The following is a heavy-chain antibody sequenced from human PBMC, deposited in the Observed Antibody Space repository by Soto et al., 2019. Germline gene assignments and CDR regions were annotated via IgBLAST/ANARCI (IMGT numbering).Heavy chain of an antibody. CDR2: MSISGGST. D-gene: IGHD2-2*01. J-gene: IGHJ4*02. Sequence: GVSLRLSCAASGFTFSSYAMSWVRQAPGKGLEWVSAMSISGGSTYYADSVKGRFTISRDKSENTVYLQMNSLRAEDTAVYYCTRGFSSSYHYFDYWGQGTQVTVSS. CDR1: GFTFSSYA. CDR3: TRGFSSSYHYFDY. V-gene: IGHV3-23*01.